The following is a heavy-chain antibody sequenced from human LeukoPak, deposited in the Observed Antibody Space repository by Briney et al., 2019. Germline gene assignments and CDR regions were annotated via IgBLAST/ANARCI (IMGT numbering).Heavy chain of an antibody. CDR3: TVGVVKI. J-gene: IGHJ4*02. D-gene: IGHD3-3*01. CDR1: GGSISSSSYY. Sequence: PSETLSLTCTVSGGSISSSSYYLGWIRQPPGKGLEWIGSIYYSGSTYYNPSLKSRVTISVDTSKNQFSLKLSSVTAADTAVYYCTVGVVKIWGQGTLVTVSS. V-gene: IGHV4-39*01. CDR2: IYYSGST.